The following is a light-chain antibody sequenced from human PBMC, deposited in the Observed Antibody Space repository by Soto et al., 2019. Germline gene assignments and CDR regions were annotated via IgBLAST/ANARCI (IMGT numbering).Light chain of an antibody. CDR2: DVS. Sequence: QSALTQPRSVSGSPGQSVTISCTGTSSDVCAYKYVSWYQQLPGKAPKLVIYDVSHRPSGVPDRFSGSKSGNTASLTISGLQAEDEADYYCCSYAGSYTYVFGTGTKLTVL. J-gene: IGLJ1*01. CDR3: CSYAGSYTYV. V-gene: IGLV2-11*01. CDR1: SSDVCAYKY.